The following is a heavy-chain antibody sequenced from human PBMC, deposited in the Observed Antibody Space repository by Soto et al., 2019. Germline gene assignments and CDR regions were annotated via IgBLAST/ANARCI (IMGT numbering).Heavy chain of an antibody. CDR2: INPSGGST. V-gene: IGHV1-46*01. CDR1: GYTFTSYY. CDR3: ARDIVGGVTRVNWFDP. J-gene: IGHJ5*02. D-gene: IGHD2-8*02. Sequence: GASVKVSCKASGYTFTSYYMHWVRQAPGQGLEWMGIINPSGGSTSYAQKFQGRVTMTRGTSTSTVYMELSSLRSEDTAVYYCARDIVGGVTRVNWFDPWGQGTLVTVS.